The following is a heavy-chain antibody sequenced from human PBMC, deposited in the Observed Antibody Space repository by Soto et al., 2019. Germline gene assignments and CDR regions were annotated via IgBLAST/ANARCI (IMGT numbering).Heavy chain of an antibody. CDR3: ASNYGSGYRAFAS. Sequence: QVQLVQSGAEVKSAGSSVKVSCKASGDTFNFYSINWVRQAPGLGLEWVGRVNPILSMSNYAQRFQGRVTXTXDXXTGTAYMELRSLRSEDTAIYYWASNYGSGYRAFASWGQGALVTVSS. CDR1: GDTFNFYS. V-gene: IGHV1-69*02. J-gene: IGHJ4*02. D-gene: IGHD3-10*01. CDR2: VNPILSMS.